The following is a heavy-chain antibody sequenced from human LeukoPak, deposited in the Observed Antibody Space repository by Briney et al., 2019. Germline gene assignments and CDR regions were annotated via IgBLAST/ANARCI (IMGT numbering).Heavy chain of an antibody. CDR3: ARLDQSYGSGPLNWFDP. Sequence: SETLSLTCTVSGGSISSSSYYWGWIRQPPGKGLEWIGSIYYSGSTYYNPSLKSRVTISVDTSKNQFSLKLSSVTAADTAVYYCARLDQSYGSGPLNWFDPWGQGTLVTVSS. CDR2: IYYSGST. CDR1: GGSISSSSYY. D-gene: IGHD3-10*01. J-gene: IGHJ5*02. V-gene: IGHV4-39*01.